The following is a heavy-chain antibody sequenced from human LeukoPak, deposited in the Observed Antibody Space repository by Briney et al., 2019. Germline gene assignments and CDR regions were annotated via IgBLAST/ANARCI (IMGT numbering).Heavy chain of an antibody. J-gene: IGHJ2*01. CDR3: ARAPPGGGYWFFDL. V-gene: IGHV4-59*08. CDR2: IYYSGST. CDR1: GGFISSYY. D-gene: IGHD2-8*02. Sequence: SETLSLTCTVSGGFISSYYWSWIRQPPGKGLEWIGYIYYSGSTNYNPSLKSRLTISVETSKNQFYLSLSSVTAADTAVYYCARAPPGGGYWFFDLWGRGTLVTVSS.